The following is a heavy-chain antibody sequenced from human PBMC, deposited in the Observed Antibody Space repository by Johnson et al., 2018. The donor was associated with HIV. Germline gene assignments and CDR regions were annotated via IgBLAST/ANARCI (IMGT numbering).Heavy chain of an antibody. V-gene: IGHV3-9*01. CDR2: ISWNSGSI. Sequence: VQLVESGGCSVQPGRSLRLSCAASGFTFDDYAMHWVRQAPGKGLEWVSGISWNSGSIGYADSVKGRFTISRDNAKNSLYLQMNSLRAEDTALYYCAKDSGYYYDSSGYAFDIWGQGTMVTVSS. D-gene: IGHD3-22*01. CDR3: AKDSGYYYDSSGYAFDI. J-gene: IGHJ3*02. CDR1: GFTFDDYA.